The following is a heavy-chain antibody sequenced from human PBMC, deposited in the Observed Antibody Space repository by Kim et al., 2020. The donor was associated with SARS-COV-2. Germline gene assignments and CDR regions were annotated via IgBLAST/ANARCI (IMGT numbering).Heavy chain of an antibody. V-gene: IGHV3-23*01. Sequence: GGTLRLSCAASGFTFRMYAMSWVRQAPGKGLEWVSAISGSGGSTYYADPVKGRFTISRDNSKNTLYLQMYSLRAEDTAVYYCAKGPYTVVVTYFEYWGPGALRTVSS. CDR2: ISGSGGST. CDR3: AKGPYTVVVTYFEY. J-gene: IGHJ4*02. CDR1: GFTFRMYA. D-gene: IGHD4-17*01.